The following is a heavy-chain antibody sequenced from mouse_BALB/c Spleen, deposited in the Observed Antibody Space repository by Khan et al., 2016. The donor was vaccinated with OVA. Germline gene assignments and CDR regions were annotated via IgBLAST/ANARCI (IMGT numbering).Heavy chain of an antibody. CDR2: INTYTGEP. V-gene: IGHV9-3-1*01. J-gene: IGHJ4*01. D-gene: IGHD2-14*01. Sequence: QIQLVQSGPELKKPGETVQISCKASGFTFTNYGMNWVKQAPGKGLKWMGWINTYTGEPSFADDFKGRSAFSLKTSVSTAYLQINSLKNEDTATYFCARVGYNGTMECWGQGTSVTVSS. CDR3: ARVGYNGTMEC. CDR1: GFTFTNYG.